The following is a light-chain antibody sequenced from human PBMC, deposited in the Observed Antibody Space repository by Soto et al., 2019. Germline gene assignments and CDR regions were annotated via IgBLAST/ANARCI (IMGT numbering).Light chain of an antibody. CDR3: QQYGSAPPIT. J-gene: IGKJ5*01. CDR1: QSVTTS. CDR2: GAS. Sequence: EFVLPQSPNTLSLSPGERSTLSCMASQSVTTSLAWYQQKTGQPPRLLISGASSRATGIPDRFSGSGSGTDFTLTISRLEPEDFAVYYCQQYGSAPPITFGQGTRLENK. V-gene: IGKV3-20*01.